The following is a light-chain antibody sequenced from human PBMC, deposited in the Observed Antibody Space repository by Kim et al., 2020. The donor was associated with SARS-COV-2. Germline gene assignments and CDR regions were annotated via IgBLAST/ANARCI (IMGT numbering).Light chain of an antibody. CDR2: DAA. V-gene: IGKV3-15*01. CDR3: QQYDKWPLT. Sequence: VSPGERATLSCRASHSANRNFAPYHHKPGLGPRLLIYDAATRATDIPARFSGSVSVTDFTLTISCLQSEDFAVYYCQQYDKWPLTSGGGTKVEI. J-gene: IGKJ4*01. CDR1: HSANRN.